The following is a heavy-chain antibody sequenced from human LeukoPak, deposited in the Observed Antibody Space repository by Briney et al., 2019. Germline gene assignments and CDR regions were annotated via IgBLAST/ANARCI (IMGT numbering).Heavy chain of an antibody. Sequence: GASVKVSCKASGYTFTGYYMHWVRQAPGQGLEWMGWINPNSGGTNYAQKFQGRVTMTRDTSISTAYMELRSLRSDDTAVYYCARDLNRSRRFDYWGQGTLVTVSS. CDR3: ARDLNRSRRFDY. CDR2: INPNSGGT. V-gene: IGHV1-2*02. J-gene: IGHJ4*02. CDR1: GYTFTGYY. D-gene: IGHD1-14*01.